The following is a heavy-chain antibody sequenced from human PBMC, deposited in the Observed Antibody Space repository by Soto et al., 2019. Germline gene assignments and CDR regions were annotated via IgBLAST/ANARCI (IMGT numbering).Heavy chain of an antibody. CDR2: INHSGST. CDR3: ARGPPGLRFLAWLPHYYGMDV. Sequence: SETLSLTCAVYGGSFSGYYWSWIRQPPGKGLEWIGEINHSGSTNYNPSLKSRVTISVDTSKNQFSLKLSSVTAADTAVYYCARGPPGLRFLAWLPHYYGMDVWGQGTTVTVSS. V-gene: IGHV4-34*01. J-gene: IGHJ6*02. D-gene: IGHD3-3*01. CDR1: GGSFSGYY.